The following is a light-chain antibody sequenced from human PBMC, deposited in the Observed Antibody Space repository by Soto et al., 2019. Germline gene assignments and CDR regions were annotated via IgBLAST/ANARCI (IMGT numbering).Light chain of an antibody. CDR3: LQHKSFPWT. Sequence: DIQMTQSPSAMSASVGDRVTITCRASQDISNSLAWLQQRPGKVPKRLIYPAPSLQSGVPSRFSGSRSGKEFTLTISGLQPGDFATYYCLQHKSFPWTFGQGTKVEIK. CDR1: QDISNS. J-gene: IGKJ1*01. CDR2: PAP. V-gene: IGKV1-17*03.